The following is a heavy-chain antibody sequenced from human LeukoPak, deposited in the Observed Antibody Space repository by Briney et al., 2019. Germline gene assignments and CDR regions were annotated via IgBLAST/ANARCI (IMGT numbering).Heavy chain of an antibody. J-gene: IGHJ4*02. CDR2: IYYSGST. CDR1: GGSISSYY. V-gene: IGHV4-59*08. D-gene: IGHD1-20*01. Sequence: SETLSLTCTVSGGSISSYYWSWIRQPPWKGPEWIGYIYYSGSTNYNPSLKSRVTISVDTSKNQFSLKLSSVTAADTAVYYCARAYNWNDVGPGLFDYWGQGTLVTVSS. CDR3: ARAYNWNDVGPGLFDY.